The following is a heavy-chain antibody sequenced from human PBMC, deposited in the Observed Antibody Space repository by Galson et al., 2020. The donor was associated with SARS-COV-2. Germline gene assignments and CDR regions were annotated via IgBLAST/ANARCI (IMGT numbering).Heavy chain of an antibody. CDR1: GFTFSSYS. V-gene: IGHV3-21*01. D-gene: IGHD6-19*01. Sequence: GGSLRLSCAASGFTFSSYSMNWVPQAPGKGLEWVSSISSSSSYIYYADSVKGRFTISRDNAKNSLYLQMNSLRAEDTAVYYCARDVQSESNAVAGPYYYYGMDVWGQGTTVTVSS. CDR3: ARDVQSESNAVAGPYYYYGMDV. J-gene: IGHJ6*02. CDR2: ISSSSSYI.